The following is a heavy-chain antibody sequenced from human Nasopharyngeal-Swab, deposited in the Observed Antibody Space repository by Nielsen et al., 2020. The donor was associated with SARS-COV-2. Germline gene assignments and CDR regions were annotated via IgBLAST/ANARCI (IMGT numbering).Heavy chain of an antibody. CDR2: ISSSSSYI. J-gene: IGHJ6*03. CDR1: GFTFSSYS. CDR3: ARWKYQLLGYYYYYMDV. D-gene: IGHD2-2*01. V-gene: IGHV3-21*01. Sequence: GGSLRLSCAASGFTFSSYSMNWVRQAPGKGLEWVSSISSSSSYIYYADSVKGRFTISRDNAKNSLYLQMNSLRAEDTAVYYCARWKYQLLGYYYYYMDVWGKGTTVTVSS.